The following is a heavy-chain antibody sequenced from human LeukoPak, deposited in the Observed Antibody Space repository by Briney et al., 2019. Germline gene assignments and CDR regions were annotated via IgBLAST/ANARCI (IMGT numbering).Heavy chain of an antibody. J-gene: IGHJ4*02. CDR1: GFTFSSYS. D-gene: IGHD6-19*01. CDR2: ISSSSSTI. CDR3: ARVPDSSDGHYFDY. V-gene: IGHV3-48*01. Sequence: PGGSLRLSCAASGFTFSSYSMNWVRQAPGKGLEWVSYISSSSSTIYYADSVKGRFTISRDNAKNSLYLQMNSLRAEDTAVYYCARVPDSSDGHYFDYWGQGTLVTVSS.